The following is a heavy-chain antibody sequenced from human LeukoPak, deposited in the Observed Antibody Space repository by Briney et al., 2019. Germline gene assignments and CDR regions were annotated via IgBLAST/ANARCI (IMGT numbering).Heavy chain of an antibody. V-gene: IGHV4-38-2*02. CDR3: AKSNGYGLVDI. CDR2: IFYSGST. CDR1: GYSISSGYY. J-gene: IGHJ3*02. Sequence: PSETLSLTCTVSGYSISSGYYWGWIRQPPGKGLEWIGNIFYSGSTYYSPSLRSRVTISLDTSRNQFSLKLNSVTAADTAVYYCAKSNGYGLVDIWGQGTMVTVSS. D-gene: IGHD3-10*01.